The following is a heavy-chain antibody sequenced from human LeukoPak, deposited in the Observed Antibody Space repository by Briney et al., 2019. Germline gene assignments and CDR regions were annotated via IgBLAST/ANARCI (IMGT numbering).Heavy chain of an antibody. CDR2: IYTSGST. CDR3: ARDLSVYYDSSGYYSAAFDI. J-gene: IGHJ3*02. V-gene: IGHV4-4*07. D-gene: IGHD3-22*01. CDR1: GGSISSYY. Sequence: SETLSLTCTVSGGSISSYYWSWIRQPAGKGLEWIGRIYTSGSTNYNPSLKSRVTMSVDTSKNQFSLKLSSVTAADTAVYYCARDLSVYYDSSGYYSAAFDIWGQGTMVTISS.